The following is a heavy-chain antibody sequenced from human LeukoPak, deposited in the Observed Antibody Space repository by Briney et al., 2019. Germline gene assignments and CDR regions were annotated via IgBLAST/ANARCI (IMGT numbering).Heavy chain of an antibody. CDR1: GGYISSYY. CDR3: ARGYSFGYFNY. J-gene: IGHJ4*02. CDR2: IYYSGST. V-gene: IGHV4-59*01. Sequence: SETLSLTCTVSGGYISSYYWSWIRQPPGKGLESIGFIYYSGSTNYNPSLKSRVTISVDTSKNQFSLKLTSVTAADTAVYYCARGYSFGYFNYWGQGTLVTVSS. D-gene: IGHD5-18*01.